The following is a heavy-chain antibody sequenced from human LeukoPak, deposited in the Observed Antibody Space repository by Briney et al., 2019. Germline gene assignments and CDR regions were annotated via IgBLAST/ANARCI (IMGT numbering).Heavy chain of an antibody. V-gene: IGHV3-21*01. CDR3: ARSPGSFGSGSYTNYYYMDV. J-gene: IGHJ6*03. Sequence: GGSLRLSCAASGFTFSSYSMNWVRQAPGKGLEWASSISSSSSYIYYADSVKGRFTISRDNAKNSLYLQMNSLRAEDTAVYYCARSPGSFGSGSYTNYYYMDVWGKGTTVTISS. CDR1: GFTFSSYS. CDR2: ISSSSSYI. D-gene: IGHD3-10*01.